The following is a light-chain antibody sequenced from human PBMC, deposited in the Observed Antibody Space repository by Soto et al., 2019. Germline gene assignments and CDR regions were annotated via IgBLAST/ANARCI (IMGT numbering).Light chain of an antibody. CDR3: QETYSTPWT. CDR1: HDISTS. Sequence: DFQLTQSPSSLSASVGDRVTVACRATHDISTSLNWYQQKPGQAPNLLIYAASHLQNRVPSTFIGSRSCSDFTLIISNLEPEEFATYHCQETYSTPWTFGQGTKVEIK. J-gene: IGKJ1*01. V-gene: IGKV1-39*01. CDR2: AAS.